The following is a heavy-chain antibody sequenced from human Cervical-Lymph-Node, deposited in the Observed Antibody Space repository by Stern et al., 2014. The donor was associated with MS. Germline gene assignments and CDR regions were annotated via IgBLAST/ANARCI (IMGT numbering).Heavy chain of an antibody. CDR1: GYSFNIYW. V-gene: IGHV5-51*01. J-gene: IGHJ6*02. Sequence: EEQMVESGAEVKKPGESLTIYCKGFGYSFNIYWIAWVRTRNGKGLEWMGMIYHDDADNGDSQSFQGLVTFSVDRAISNDYLQWSSLKPSDTATYFCARRGMDVWGQGTSVTVSS. CDR3: ARRGMDV. CDR2: IYHDDADN.